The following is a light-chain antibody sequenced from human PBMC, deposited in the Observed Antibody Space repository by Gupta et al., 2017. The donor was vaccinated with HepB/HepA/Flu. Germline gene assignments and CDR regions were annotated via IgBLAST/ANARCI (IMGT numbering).Light chain of an antibody. CDR3: QAWDSSTVVV. CDR1: KLEDKY. Sequence: YELTQPLSVSVSPGQTATIPCSGDKLEDKYVCWYQQKPGQTPVLVIYQDSKRPSGIPERFSGSNSGNTATLTISGPQAMDEADYYCQAWDSSTVVVFGGGTKLTVL. V-gene: IGLV3-1*01. CDR2: QDS. J-gene: IGLJ2*01.